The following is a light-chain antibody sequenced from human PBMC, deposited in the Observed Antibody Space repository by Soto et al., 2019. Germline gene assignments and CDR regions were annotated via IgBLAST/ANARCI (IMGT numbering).Light chain of an antibody. CDR2: GAS. CDR1: QSVNSN. J-gene: IGKJ1*01. Sequence: EIVMTQSPATLSVSPGERATLSCRASQSVNSNLAWFQQKPGQAPRLLIYGASTRATGIPDRFRGSGSGTEFTLSISSLEPEDFAVYYCQQRTDRPPWTFGQGTKVDIK. V-gene: IGKV3D-15*01. CDR3: QQRTDRPPWT.